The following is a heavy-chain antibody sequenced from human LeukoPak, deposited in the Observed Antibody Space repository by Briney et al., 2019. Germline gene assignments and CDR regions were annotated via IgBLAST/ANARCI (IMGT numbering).Heavy chain of an antibody. CDR3: ARSIRRIAAAGSPLDY. D-gene: IGHD6-13*01. V-gene: IGHV4-34*01. Sequence: SETLSLTCTVSGGSISSYYWSWIRQPPGKGLEWIGEINHSGSTNYNPSLKSRVTISVDTSKNQFSLKLSSVTAADTAVYYCARSIRRIAAAGSPLDYWGQGTLVTVSS. CDR1: GGSISSYY. CDR2: INHSGST. J-gene: IGHJ4*02.